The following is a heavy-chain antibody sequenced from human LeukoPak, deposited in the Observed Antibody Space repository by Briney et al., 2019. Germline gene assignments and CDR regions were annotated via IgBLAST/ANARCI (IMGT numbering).Heavy chain of an antibody. V-gene: IGHV4-59*08. Sequence: SETLSLTCTVSGGSISSYYWSWIRQPPGKGLEWIGYIYYSGSTNYNPSLKSRVTISVDTSKNQFSLKLSSVTAADTAVYYCATNPLGYCSGGSCYNWGQGTLVTVSS. CDR2: IYYSGST. D-gene: IGHD2-15*01. CDR1: GGSISSYY. J-gene: IGHJ4*02. CDR3: ATNPLGYCSGGSCYN.